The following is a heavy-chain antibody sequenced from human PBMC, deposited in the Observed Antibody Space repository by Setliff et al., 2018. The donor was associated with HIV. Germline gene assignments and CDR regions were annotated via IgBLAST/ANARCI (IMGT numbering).Heavy chain of an antibody. CDR1: GGSFSVYY. Sequence: SETLSLTCAVYGGSFSVYYWSWVRQPPEKGLEWIGEINPGGSATYNPSLKSRVTISVDTSKNQFSLKLNTVTAADTAIYYCVLLEVPFIEGIAPPLWGQGSLVTVSS. D-gene: IGHD2-15*01. CDR2: INPGGSA. V-gene: IGHV4-34*01. J-gene: IGHJ4*02. CDR3: VLLEVPFIEGIAPPL.